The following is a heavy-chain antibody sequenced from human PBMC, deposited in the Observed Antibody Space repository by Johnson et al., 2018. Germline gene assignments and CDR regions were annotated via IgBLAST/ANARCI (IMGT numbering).Heavy chain of an antibody. Sequence: QVQLVQSGGGVVQPGRSLRLSCAASGFTFSSYGMHWVRQAPGKGLEWVAVIWYDGSNKYYADSVKGRFTISRDNSKNTLYLQMTSRRAEDTAVYYWAGPPVSGYSSSGGAFDIWGQGTMVTVSS. CDR3: AGPPVSGYSSSGGAFDI. CDR2: IWYDGSNK. J-gene: IGHJ3*02. V-gene: IGHV3-33*01. D-gene: IGHD6-13*01. CDR1: GFTFSSYG.